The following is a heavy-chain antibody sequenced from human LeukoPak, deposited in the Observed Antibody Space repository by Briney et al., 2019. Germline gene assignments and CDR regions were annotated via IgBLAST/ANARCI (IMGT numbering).Heavy chain of an antibody. J-gene: IGHJ4*02. CDR1: GFTFDDYA. Sequence: GGALRLSCAASGFTFDDYAMHWVRQAPGKGLEWVSLISWDGGSTYYADSVKGRFTISRDNSKNSLYLQMNSLRAEDTALYYCAKDDDSSGYSHFDYWGQGTLVTVSS. CDR2: ISWDGGST. CDR3: AKDDDSSGYSHFDY. D-gene: IGHD3-22*01. V-gene: IGHV3-43D*03.